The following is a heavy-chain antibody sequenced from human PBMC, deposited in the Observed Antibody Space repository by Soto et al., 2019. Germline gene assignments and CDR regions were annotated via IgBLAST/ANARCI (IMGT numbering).Heavy chain of an antibody. D-gene: IGHD5-18*01. Sequence: ASVKVSCKASGYTFTSYYMHWVRQAPGQGLEWMGIIHPSGGSTSYAQKFQGRVTLPRDTSTSTVYMELSSLRSEDTAVYYCARDVRAVDTAMVYYYYYGMDVWAQGTTVTV. J-gene: IGHJ6*02. CDR3: ARDVRAVDTAMVYYYYYGMDV. CDR1: GYTFTSYY. CDR2: IHPSGGST. V-gene: IGHV1-46*01.